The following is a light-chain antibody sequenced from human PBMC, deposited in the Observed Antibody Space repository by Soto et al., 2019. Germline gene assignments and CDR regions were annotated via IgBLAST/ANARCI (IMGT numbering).Light chain of an antibody. CDR3: HQYYDTPLT. Sequence: DIVMTQAPDSLAVFLGERATINCKSGHTVFSRPHNRNYLAWYQQRPGQPPKLLIYWASTRESGVPDRFSGSGSGTDFTLTISSLQAEDVAVYYCHQYYDTPLTFGGGTKVEIK. J-gene: IGKJ4*01. V-gene: IGKV4-1*01. CDR2: WAS. CDR1: HTVFSRPHNRNY.